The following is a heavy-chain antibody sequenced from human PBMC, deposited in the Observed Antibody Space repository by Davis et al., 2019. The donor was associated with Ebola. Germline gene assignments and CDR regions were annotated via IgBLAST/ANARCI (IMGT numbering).Heavy chain of an antibody. D-gene: IGHD1-1*01. J-gene: IGHJ4*02. V-gene: IGHV3-30*04. CDR2: TSHNERER. CDR1: GFTFRNYA. Sequence: GESLNISCAASGFTFRNYAMHWVRQAPGKGLEWVAVTSHNERERFYGESVQGRFTISRDNSENVLYLQMDSLRPDDTAIYFCARALHDEVLDYWGQGTPVTVSS. CDR3: ARALHDEVLDY.